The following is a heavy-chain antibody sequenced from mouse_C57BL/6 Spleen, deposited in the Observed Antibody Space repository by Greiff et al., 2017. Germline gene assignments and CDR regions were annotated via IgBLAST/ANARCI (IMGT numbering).Heavy chain of an antibody. Sequence: QVQLQQPGAELVRPGSSVKLSCKASGYTFTSYWMHWVKQRPIQGLEWIGNIDPSDSETHYNQKFKDKATLTVDKSSCTAYMQLSSLTSEDSAVYYCARGYYYGSSYWFAYWGQGTLVTVSA. CDR3: ARGYYYGSSYWFAY. CDR1: GYTFTSYW. CDR2: IDPSDSET. V-gene: IGHV1-52*01. D-gene: IGHD1-1*01. J-gene: IGHJ3*01.